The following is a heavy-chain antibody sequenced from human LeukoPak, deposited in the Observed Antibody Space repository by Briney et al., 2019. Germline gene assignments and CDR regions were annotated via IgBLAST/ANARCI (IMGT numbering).Heavy chain of an antibody. J-gene: IGHJ4*02. D-gene: IGHD6-19*01. Sequence: GGSLRLSCAASRFTFSNYWMSWVRQPAGKGLEWVANINQGGSEKYYLNSVEGRFTISRDNAKNSLYLQMNSLRADDAAIYYCVRDGSGYDYWGQGILDTVSS. CDR2: INQGGSEK. V-gene: IGHV3-7*05. CDR1: RFTFSNYW. CDR3: VRDGSGYDY.